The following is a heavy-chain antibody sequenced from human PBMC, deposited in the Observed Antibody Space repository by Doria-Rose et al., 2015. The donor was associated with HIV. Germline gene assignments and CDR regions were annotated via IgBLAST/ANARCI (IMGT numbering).Heavy chain of an antibody. CDR2: NFSDDER. J-gene: IGHJ4*02. V-gene: IGHV2-26*01. Sequence: SGPVLVKPTETLTLTCTVSGVSLSSPGMGVSWVRQPPGKALEWLANNFSDDERSYTTSLKSRLTISRGTSKSQVVLTMTDMGPVDTATYYCARIKSSRWYHKYYFDFWGQGTLVIVSA. D-gene: IGHD6-13*01. CDR1: GVSLSSPGMG. CDR3: ARIKSSRWYHKYYFDF.